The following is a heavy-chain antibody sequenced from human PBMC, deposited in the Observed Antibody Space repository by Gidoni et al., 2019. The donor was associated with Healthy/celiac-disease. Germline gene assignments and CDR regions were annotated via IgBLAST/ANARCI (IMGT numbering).Heavy chain of an antibody. D-gene: IGHD3-22*01. J-gene: IGHJ1*01. V-gene: IGHV4-39*01. Sequence: QLQLQESGPGLVKPSETLSLTCTVSVGSISSSSYYWGWIRQPPGKGLEWIGSIYYSGSTYYNPSRKSRVTISVDTSKNQFSLKLSSVTAADTAVYYCARHPVVFYYDSSGYYGYFQHWGQGTLVTVSS. CDR2: IYYSGST. CDR3: ARHPVVFYYDSSGYYGYFQH. CDR1: VGSISSSSYY.